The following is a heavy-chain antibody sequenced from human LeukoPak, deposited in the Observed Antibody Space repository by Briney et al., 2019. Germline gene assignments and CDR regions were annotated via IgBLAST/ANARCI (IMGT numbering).Heavy chain of an antibody. CDR3: ARVQRITMVRGVLSFDY. CDR2: IYYSGST. CDR1: GGSISSGGYY. V-gene: IGHV4-31*03. J-gene: IGHJ4*02. D-gene: IGHD3-10*01. Sequence: PSETLSLTCTVSGGSISSGGYYWSWIRQHPGKGLEWIGYIYYSGSTYYNPSLKSRVTISVDTSKNQFSLKLSSVTAADTAVYYCARVQRITMVRGVLSFDYWGQGTLVTVSS.